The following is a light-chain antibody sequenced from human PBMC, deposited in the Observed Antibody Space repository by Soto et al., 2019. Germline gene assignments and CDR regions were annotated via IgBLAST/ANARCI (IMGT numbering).Light chain of an antibody. CDR3: QSNDSSLSGYV. V-gene: IGLV1-40*01. Sequence: QSVLTQPPSVSGAPGQRVTISCTGGTSNIGAGYDVHWYQQLPGTAPKLLIYGNSNRPSGVPDRFSGSKSGTSASLAITGLQAEDEGDYYCQSNDSSLSGYVFGTGTKVTVL. CDR2: GNS. J-gene: IGLJ1*01. CDR1: TSNIGAGYD.